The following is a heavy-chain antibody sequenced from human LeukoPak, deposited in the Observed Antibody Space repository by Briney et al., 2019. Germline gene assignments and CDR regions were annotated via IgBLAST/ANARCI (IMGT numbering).Heavy chain of an antibody. CDR3: ARGPPGRPHSSGWYMAFDY. D-gene: IGHD6-19*01. V-gene: IGHV4-34*01. Sequence: PSETLSLTCAVYGGSFSGYYWSWIRQPPGKGLEWIGEINHSGSTNYNPSLKSRVTISVDTSKNQFSLKLSSVTAADTAVYYCARGPPGRPHSSGWYMAFDYWGQGTLVTVSS. J-gene: IGHJ4*02. CDR1: GGSFSGYY. CDR2: INHSGST.